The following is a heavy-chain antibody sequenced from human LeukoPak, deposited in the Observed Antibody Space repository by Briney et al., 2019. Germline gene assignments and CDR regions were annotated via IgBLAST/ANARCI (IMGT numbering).Heavy chain of an antibody. J-gene: IGHJ4*02. CDR2: TRYDGSNK. CDR3: AKDRMVRGVIILGSSYFDY. D-gene: IGHD3-10*01. CDR1: GFTFSSYG. V-gene: IGHV3-30*02. Sequence: GGSLRLSCAASGFTFSSYGMLWVRQAPGKGLEWVAFTRYDGSNKYYADSVKGRFTISRDNSKNTLYLQMNSLRAEDTAVYYCAKDRMVRGVIILGSSYFDYWGQGTLVTVSS.